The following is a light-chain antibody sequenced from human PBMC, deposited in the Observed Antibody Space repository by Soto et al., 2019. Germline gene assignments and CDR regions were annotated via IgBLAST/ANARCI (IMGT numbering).Light chain of an antibody. CDR1: KLGNKY. J-gene: IGLJ1*01. CDR3: QAWDSSTAV. CDR2: QDA. Sequence: SYYLTQPASVSVSSGQTASITCSGNKLGNKYASWYQQKPGQSPVLVIYQDAKRPSGIPERFSGSNSGNTATLTISGTQAMDEADYYCQAWDSSTAVFGTGTKVT. V-gene: IGLV3-1*01.